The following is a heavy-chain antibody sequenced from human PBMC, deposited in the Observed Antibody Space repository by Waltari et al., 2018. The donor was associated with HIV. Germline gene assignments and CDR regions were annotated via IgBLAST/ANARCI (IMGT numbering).Heavy chain of an antibody. J-gene: IGHJ4*02. CDR1: GFTFSTFA. CDR2: IWDDGDNK. D-gene: IGHD3-22*01. CDR3: ARGGYYYDISGYYHY. V-gene: IGHV3-33*01. Sequence: QVQLVESGGGVVQPGRSLRLSCAASGFTFSTFAMHWVRQAPGKGLEWGAVIWDDGDNKYYADSVKGRFTISRENSKNTLYLQMNSLRVEDTAVYYCARGGYYYDISGYYHYWGQGTLVTVSS.